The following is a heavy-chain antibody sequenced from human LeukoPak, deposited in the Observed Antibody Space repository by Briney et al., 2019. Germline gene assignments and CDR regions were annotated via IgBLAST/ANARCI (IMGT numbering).Heavy chain of an antibody. V-gene: IGHV4-59*08. CDR2: IYYSGST. J-gene: IGHJ4*02. CDR1: GGSISSYY. CDR3: ARHYYDGGDYHLDY. Sequence: KPSETLSLTCTASGGSISSYYWSWIRQPPGKGLEWIGYIYYSGSTKYNPSLKSRVTISVDMSKNQFSLKLSSVTAADTAVYYCARHYYDGGDYHLDYWGQGTLVTVSS. D-gene: IGHD2-21*02.